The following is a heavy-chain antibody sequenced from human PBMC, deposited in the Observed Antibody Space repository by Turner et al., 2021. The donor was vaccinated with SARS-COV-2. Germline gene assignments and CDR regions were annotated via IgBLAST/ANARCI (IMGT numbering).Heavy chain of an antibody. CDR3: LGRDIVVVLFANSEVDD. CDR2: FDPEYGET. V-gene: IGHV1-24*01. J-gene: IGHJ4*02. D-gene: IGHD2-2*01. Sequence: QVQLVQSGAEVKKPGASVKVSCKASGYTLTELSMHWVRQAPGKGLEWMGGFDPEYGETIYAQKYQCRVTMTEDTSTDTAYMELGSLSSEDTAVYYCLGRDIVVVLFANSEVDDWGQGTLVTVSS. CDR1: GYTLTELS.